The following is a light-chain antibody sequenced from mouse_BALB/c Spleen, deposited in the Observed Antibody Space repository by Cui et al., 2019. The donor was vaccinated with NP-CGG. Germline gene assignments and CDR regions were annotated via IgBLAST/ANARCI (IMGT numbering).Light chain of an antibody. CDR1: TGAVTTSNY. V-gene: IGLV1*01. CDR2: GTN. CDR3: VLWYSNHWV. J-gene: IGLJ1*01. Sequence: QAVVTQESALTTSPGETVTLTCRSSTGAVTTSNYANWVQEKPDHLFTGLIGGTNNRAPGVPARFSGSLIEDKAALTITGAQTEDEAIYFCVLWYSNHWVFGGGTKLTVL.